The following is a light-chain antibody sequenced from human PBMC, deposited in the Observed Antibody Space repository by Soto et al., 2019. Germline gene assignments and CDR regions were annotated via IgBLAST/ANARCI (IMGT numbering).Light chain of an antibody. CDR1: QSVSSN. CDR3: QQSNNWPPWT. Sequence: EIVMTQSPATLSVSPGERATLSCTASQSVSSNLAWYQQKPGQAPRLLIYGASTRATGIPARFSGSGSGTEFTLTISSLQSEDFAVSYCQQSNNWPPWTFGQGTKVEIK. V-gene: IGKV3-15*01. CDR2: GAS. J-gene: IGKJ1*01.